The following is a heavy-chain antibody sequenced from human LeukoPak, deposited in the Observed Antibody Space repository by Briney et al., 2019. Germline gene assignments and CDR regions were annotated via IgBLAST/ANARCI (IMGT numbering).Heavy chain of an antibody. J-gene: IGHJ4*02. CDR3: AKQEAAFDY. CDR2: ISGSGGST. V-gene: IGHV3-23*01. Sequence: PGGSLRLSCAASGFTFDDYAMHWVRQAPGKGLEWVSAISGSGGSTYYADSVKGRFTISRDNSKNTLYLQMNSLRAEDTAVYYCAKQEAAFDYWGQGTLVTVSS. CDR1: GFTFDDYA.